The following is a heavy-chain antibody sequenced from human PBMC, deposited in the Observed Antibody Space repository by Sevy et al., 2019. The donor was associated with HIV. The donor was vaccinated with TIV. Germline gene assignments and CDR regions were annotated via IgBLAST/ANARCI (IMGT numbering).Heavy chain of an antibody. J-gene: IGHJ4*02. Sequence: GGSLRLSCAASGFTFSSYGMHWVRQAPGKGLEWVALIWFNGSNKYYADSVKGRFTISRDNSMNTLYLQMNSLRAEDTAVYYCAKQISYQGYFDYWGQGTLVTVSS. V-gene: IGHV3-33*06. CDR1: GFTFSSYG. CDR3: AKQISYQGYFDY. CDR2: IWFNGSNK. D-gene: IGHD3-16*02.